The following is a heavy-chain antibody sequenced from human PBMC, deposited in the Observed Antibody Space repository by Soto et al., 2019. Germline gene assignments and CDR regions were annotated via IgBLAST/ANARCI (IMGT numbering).Heavy chain of an antibody. CDR3: ARDTGTYPYYFDS. Sequence: QVQLQESGPGLVKPSQTLSLTSTVSGGSISSGQNCWNWIRQSPGKGLEWIGYIHHSGSTYYSPSLKSRLTISAYTSKNQISLKLNSVTAADTAVYYCARDTGTYPYYFDSWGQGTLVTVSS. J-gene: IGHJ4*02. V-gene: IGHV4-30-4*08. CDR1: GGSISSGQNC. D-gene: IGHD1-26*01. CDR2: IHHSGST.